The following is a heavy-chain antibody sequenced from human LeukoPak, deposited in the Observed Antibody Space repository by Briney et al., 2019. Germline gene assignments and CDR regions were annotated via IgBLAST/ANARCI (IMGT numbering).Heavy chain of an antibody. J-gene: IGHJ4*02. V-gene: IGHV3-23*01. Sequence: GGSLRLSCAASGFTFSSYAMSWVRQAPGKGLEWVSAISGSGGSTYYADSVKGRFTISRDNSKNTLYLQMNSLRAEDAAVYYCAKGLLNAAAAGIDYWGQGTLVTVSS. D-gene: IGHD6-13*01. CDR1: GFTFSSYA. CDR2: ISGSGGST. CDR3: AKGLLNAAAAGIDY.